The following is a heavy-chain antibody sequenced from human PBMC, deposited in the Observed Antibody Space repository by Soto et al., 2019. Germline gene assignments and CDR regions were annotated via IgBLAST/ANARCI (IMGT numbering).Heavy chain of an antibody. D-gene: IGHD3-22*01. CDR2: IYWNDDK. CDR3: AHSWFQGYYYDSSGYYY. J-gene: IGHJ4*02. V-gene: IGHV2-5*01. Sequence: SGPTLVNPTQTLTLTCTFSGFSLSTSGVGVGWIRQPPGKALEWLALIYWNDDKRYSPSLKSRLTITKDTSKNQVVLTMTNMDPVDTATYYCAHSWFQGYYYDSSGYYYWGQGTLVTVSS. CDR1: GFSLSTSGVG.